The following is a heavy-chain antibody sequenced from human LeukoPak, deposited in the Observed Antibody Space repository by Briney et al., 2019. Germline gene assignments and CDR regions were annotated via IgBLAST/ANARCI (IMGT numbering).Heavy chain of an antibody. V-gene: IGHV4-59*01. J-gene: IGHJ3*02. CDR2: IYYNGST. Sequence: SETLSLTCTVSGGSISSYYWSWIRQPPGKGLEWIGYIYYNGSTNYNPSLKSRVTISVDTSKNQFSLKLSSVTAADTAVYYCAREGALYSGSYRRRGVAFDIWGQGTMVTVSS. CDR1: GGSISSYY. D-gene: IGHD1-26*01. CDR3: AREGALYSGSYRRRGVAFDI.